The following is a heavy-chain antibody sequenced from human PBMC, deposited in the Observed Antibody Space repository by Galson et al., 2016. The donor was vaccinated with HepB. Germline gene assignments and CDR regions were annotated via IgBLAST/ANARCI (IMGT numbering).Heavy chain of an antibody. Sequence: SLRLSCAASGFTLSNYDMHWVRQATGKGLEWVAAIGTAGDTYYLDSVEGRFTISRESAKNSLYIEMNSLRAGDTAVYYCARGTLSRFMFYYYGMDVWGQGTTVTVSS. J-gene: IGHJ6*02. D-gene: IGHD3-10*02. CDR3: ARGTLSRFMFYYYGMDV. V-gene: IGHV3-13*01. CDR1: GFTLSNYD. CDR2: IGTAGDT.